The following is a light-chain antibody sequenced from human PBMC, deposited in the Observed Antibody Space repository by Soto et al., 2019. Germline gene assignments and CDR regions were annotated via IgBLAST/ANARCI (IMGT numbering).Light chain of an antibody. Sequence: EIVMTQSPATLSVSPGERATLSCRASQSVSSNLAWYQQKPGQTPRLLIYGASTRATGIPRFSGSGSGTEFTLTISSLQSEDFAVYYCQQYNNWPPTFGQGTKVDIK. V-gene: IGKV3-15*01. J-gene: IGKJ1*01. CDR2: GAS. CDR1: QSVSSN. CDR3: QQYNNWPPT.